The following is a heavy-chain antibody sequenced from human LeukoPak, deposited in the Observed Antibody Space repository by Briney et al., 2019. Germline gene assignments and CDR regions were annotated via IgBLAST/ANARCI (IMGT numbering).Heavy chain of an antibody. J-gene: IGHJ2*01. CDR3: AKDQSKVFGYFDL. CDR2: IYYDGRNK. Sequence: GGSLRLSCAASGFTFSNYGLHWVRQAPGQGLEWVAFIYYDGRNKYYADSVKGRFTISRDNSKNTVYLQMNSLRPEDTALYYCAKDQSKVFGYFDLWGRGTLVTVSS. CDR1: GFTFSNYG. V-gene: IGHV3-30*02.